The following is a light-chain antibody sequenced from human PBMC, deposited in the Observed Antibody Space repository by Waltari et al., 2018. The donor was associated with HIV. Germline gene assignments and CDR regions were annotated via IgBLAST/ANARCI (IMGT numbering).Light chain of an antibody. CDR2: DAS. CDR1: QSVSSY. V-gene: IGKV3-11*01. J-gene: IGKJ3*01. Sequence: EIVLPQSPATLSLSLGESATFSCRASQSVSSYLAWYQPKPGQAPRLLIYDASNRATGIPARFSGSGSGTDFTLTISSLEPEDFAVYYCQQRSNWPLTFGPGTKVDIK. CDR3: QQRSNWPLT.